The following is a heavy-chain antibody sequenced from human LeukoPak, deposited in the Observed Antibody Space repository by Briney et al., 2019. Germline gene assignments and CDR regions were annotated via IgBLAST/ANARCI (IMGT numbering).Heavy chain of an antibody. V-gene: IGHV4-59*01. CDR1: GGSISSYY. J-gene: IGHJ4*02. D-gene: IGHD2-21*02. Sequence: SETLSLTCTVSGGSISSYYWSWIRQPPGKGLEWIGYIYYSGSTNYNPSLKSRVTISVDTSKNQFSLKLSSVTAADTAVYYCAREIAYCGADCPPHFDYWGQGTLVTVSS. CDR3: AREIAYCGADCPPHFDY. CDR2: IYYSGST.